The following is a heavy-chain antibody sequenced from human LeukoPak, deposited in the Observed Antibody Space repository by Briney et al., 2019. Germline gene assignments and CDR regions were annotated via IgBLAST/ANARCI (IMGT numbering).Heavy chain of an antibody. CDR3: ASRCGYSYGNFDY. J-gene: IGHJ4*02. V-gene: IGHV3-53*01. Sequence: GGSLSLNCAAYGFTVSGNYMSWVRPAQGQGLEGVPVIYSGGSTYYADSVRGRFTISRDNSKNTLYLHMNSLRAEDTAGYYCASRCGYSYGNFDYWGQGTLVTVSS. D-gene: IGHD5-18*01. CDR1: GFTVSGNY. CDR2: IYSGGST.